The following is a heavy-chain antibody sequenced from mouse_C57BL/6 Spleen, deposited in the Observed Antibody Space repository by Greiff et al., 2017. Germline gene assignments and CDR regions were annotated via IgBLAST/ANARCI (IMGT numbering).Heavy chain of an antibody. CDR1: GFTFSDYG. V-gene: IGHV5-17*01. CDR3: ARDYDYLYYAMDY. Sequence: EVKLVESGGGLVKPGGSLKLSCAASGFTFSDYGMHWVRQAPEKGLEWVAYISSGSSTIYYADTVKGRFTISRDNAKNTLFLQMTSLGSEDTAMYYCARDYDYLYYAMDYWGQGTSVTVSS. J-gene: IGHJ4*01. CDR2: ISSGSSTI. D-gene: IGHD2-4*01.